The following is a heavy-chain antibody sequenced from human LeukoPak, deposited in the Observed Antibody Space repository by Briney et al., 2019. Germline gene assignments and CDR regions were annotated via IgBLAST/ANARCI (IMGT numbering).Heavy chain of an antibody. V-gene: IGHV3-23*01. CDR1: GFTFSSYA. CDR3: AKDTIRYSGSYRPDY. D-gene: IGHD1-26*01. CDR2: ISGSGGST. Sequence: GSLRLSCAASGFTFSSYAMSWVRQAPGKGLEWVSAISGSGGSTYYADSVEGRFTISRDNSKNTLYLQMNSLRAEDTAVYYCAKDTIRYSGSYRPDYWGQGTLVTVSS. J-gene: IGHJ4*02.